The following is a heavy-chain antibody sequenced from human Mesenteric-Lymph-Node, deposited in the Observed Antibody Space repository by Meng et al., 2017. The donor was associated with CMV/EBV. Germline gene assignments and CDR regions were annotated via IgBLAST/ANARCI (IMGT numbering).Heavy chain of an antibody. V-gene: IGHV7-4-1*02. Sequence: FTNYDMEWVRQAPGQGLEWMGWINTKPGNPTYAQGFTIRIVFSLDTSVSTAHLQISSLKAEDTAVYYCARGYPGDCSSITCPGTFDIWGQGTMVTVSS. J-gene: IGHJ3*02. CDR3: ARGYPGDCSSITCPGTFDI. CDR2: INTKPGNP. CDR1: FTNYD. D-gene: IGHD2-2*01.